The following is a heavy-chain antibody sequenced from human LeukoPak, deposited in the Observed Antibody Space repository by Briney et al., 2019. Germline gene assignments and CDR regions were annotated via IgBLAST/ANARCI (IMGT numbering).Heavy chain of an antibody. CDR2: INPNSGGT. CDR1: GYTFTGYY. D-gene: IGHD3-22*01. V-gene: IGHV1-2*02. J-gene: IGHJ4*02. Sequence: ASVKVSCKASGYTFTGYYMHWVRQAPGQGLEWMGWINPNSGGTNYAQKFQGRVTMTRDTSISTAYMELSRLRSDDTAVYYCARVRWDSSGYGSNYVFDYWGQGTLVTVSS. CDR3: ARVRWDSSGYGSNYVFDY.